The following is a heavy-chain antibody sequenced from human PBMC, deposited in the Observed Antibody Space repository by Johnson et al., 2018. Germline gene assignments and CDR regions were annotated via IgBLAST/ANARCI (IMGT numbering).Heavy chain of an antibody. CDR3: AKGVAAGEYYYYYYYMDV. CDR2: ISGSGGST. Sequence: VQLVQSGGGLVQPGGSLRLSCAASGFTFSSYAMSWVRQAPGKGLEWVSAISGSGGSTYYADSVKGRFTISRDNTKNTLYLQMNSLRAEDTAVYYCAKGVAAGEYYYYYYYMDVWGKGTTVTVSS. V-gene: IGHV3-23*04. D-gene: IGHD6-13*01. CDR1: GFTFSSYA. J-gene: IGHJ6*03.